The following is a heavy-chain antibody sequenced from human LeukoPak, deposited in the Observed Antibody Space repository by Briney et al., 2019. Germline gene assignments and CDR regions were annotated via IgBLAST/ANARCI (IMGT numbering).Heavy chain of an antibody. J-gene: IGHJ6*03. CDR2: IIPIFGTA. V-gene: IGHV1-69*13. CDR1: GGTFSSYA. CDR3: ARGPMHYYDPLPMDHMDV. D-gene: IGHD3-22*01. Sequence: ASVKVSCKASGGTFSSYAISWVRQAPGEGLEWVGGIIPIFGTANYAQKFQGRVTITADESTSTAYMELSSLRSEDTAVYYCARGPMHYYDPLPMDHMDVWGKGTTVTVSS.